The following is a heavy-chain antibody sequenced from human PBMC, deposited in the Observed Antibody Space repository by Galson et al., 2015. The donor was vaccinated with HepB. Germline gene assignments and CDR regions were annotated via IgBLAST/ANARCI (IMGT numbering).Heavy chain of an antibody. CDR1: GYTFTSYG. J-gene: IGHJ5*02. D-gene: IGHD3-3*01. CDR2: ISAYNGNT. V-gene: IGHV1-18*01. CDR3: ARPKGYDFWSGEANWFDP. Sequence: SVKVSCKASGYTFTSYGISWVRQAPGQGLEWMGWISAYNGNTNYAQRFQGRVTMTTDTFTSTAYMELRSLRSDDTAMYYCARPKGYDFWSGEANWFDPWGQGTLVTVSS.